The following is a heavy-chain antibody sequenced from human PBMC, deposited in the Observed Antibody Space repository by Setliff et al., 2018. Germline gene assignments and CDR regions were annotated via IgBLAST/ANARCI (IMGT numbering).Heavy chain of an antibody. V-gene: IGHV3-23*05. CDR2: INRNGGRI. D-gene: IGHD2-15*01. CDR1: GFTFTSYS. CDR3: AKREIIAVTRWFDP. Sequence: PGGSLRLSCGASGFTFTSYSMTWVRQAPGKGLEWVSDINRNGGRIGYADPVKGRFTISRDNSKNTLYLQMNSLRAEDTAVYYCAKREIIAVTRWFDPWGQGILVTVSS. J-gene: IGHJ5*02.